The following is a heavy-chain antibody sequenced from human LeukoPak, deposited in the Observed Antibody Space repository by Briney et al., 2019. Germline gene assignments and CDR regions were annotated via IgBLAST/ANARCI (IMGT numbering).Heavy chain of an antibody. Sequence: GGSLRLSCAASGFTFSSYSMNWVRQAPGKGLEWVSSISSSSSYINYADSVKGRFTISRDNAKNSLYLQMNSLRAEDTAVYYCARARVATFDYWGQGTLVTVSS. V-gene: IGHV3-21*01. CDR2: ISSSSSYI. CDR3: ARARVATFDY. CDR1: GFTFSSYS. D-gene: IGHD5-12*01. J-gene: IGHJ4*02.